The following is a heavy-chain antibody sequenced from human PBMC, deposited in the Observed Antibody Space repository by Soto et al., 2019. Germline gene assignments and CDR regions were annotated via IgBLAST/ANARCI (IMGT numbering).Heavy chain of an antibody. V-gene: IGHV3-53*01. J-gene: IGHJ4*02. CDR3: HGYGF. Sequence: GGSLRLSCEVSGFNVTANYMSWVRQAPGKGLERDTVIYSGGRTYYIDSVKGRFSISRYISKITLYLQMNSLRAEDTAVYYCHGYGFWGQGTLVTVSS. CDR2: IYSGGRT. CDR1: GFNVTANY. D-gene: IGHD5-12*01.